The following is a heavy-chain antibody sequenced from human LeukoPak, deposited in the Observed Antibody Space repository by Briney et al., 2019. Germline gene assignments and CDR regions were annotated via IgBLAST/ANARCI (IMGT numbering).Heavy chain of an antibody. J-gene: IGHJ4*02. CDR3: ARSITDYGDYDSPFFDY. CDR1: GFTFTNSW. Sequence: PGGSLRLSCAASGFTFTNSWMAWVRQAPGKGLEWVANIKQDGSTKHYVDSLKGRFTISRDNPKNSLYLQMNSLRADDTAVYYCARSITDYGDYDSPFFDYWGQGTLVTVSS. CDR2: IKQDGSTK. D-gene: IGHD4-17*01. V-gene: IGHV3-7*02.